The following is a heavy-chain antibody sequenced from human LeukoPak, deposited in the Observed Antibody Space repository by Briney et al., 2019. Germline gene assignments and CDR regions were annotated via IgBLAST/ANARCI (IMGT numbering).Heavy chain of an antibody. J-gene: IGHJ4*02. CDR3: ARHEDLDSPFDY. CDR2: SYPGDSDT. CDR1: GSFFTTSW. V-gene: IGHV5-51*01. D-gene: IGHD3-22*01. Sequence: GASRQICGQVAGSFFTTSWIGGGRAVGGKGVEGMGISYPGDSDTRYSPPLLRQVTISADNSVNTPYLQWSSLEASDTAIYFCARHEDLDSPFDYWGQGTLVTVSS.